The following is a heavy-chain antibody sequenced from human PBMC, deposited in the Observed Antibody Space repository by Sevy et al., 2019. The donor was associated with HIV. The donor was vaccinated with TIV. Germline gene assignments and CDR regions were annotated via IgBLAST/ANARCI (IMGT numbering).Heavy chain of an antibody. CDR3: ARAPSGSQGPGQYFHH. D-gene: IGHD1-26*01. Sequence: ASVKVSCKASGYTFTNYHITWVRQAPGQGLEWTGWITPNNGNTNYARRLQGRVTMTTDTSTATAYMELRNLRSDDTAVYFCARAPSGSQGPGQYFHHWGQGTLVTVSS. CDR1: GYTFTNYH. V-gene: IGHV1-18*01. J-gene: IGHJ1*01. CDR2: ITPNNGNT.